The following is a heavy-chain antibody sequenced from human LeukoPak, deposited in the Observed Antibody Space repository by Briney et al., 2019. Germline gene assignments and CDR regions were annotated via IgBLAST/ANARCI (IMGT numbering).Heavy chain of an antibody. Sequence: PGGSLRLSCAASGFTFSNYAMYWVRRAPVKGLEWVAVISYDGNNKHNADSVNARFTISRGNSKNMSYLQVNSLRPEDTAVYFCARDRDRDIIGDGMDVWGKGTTVTVSS. CDR2: ISYDGNNK. J-gene: IGHJ6*04. CDR1: GFTFSNYA. CDR3: ARDRDRDIIGDGMDV. V-gene: IGHV3-30*04. D-gene: IGHD2-15*01.